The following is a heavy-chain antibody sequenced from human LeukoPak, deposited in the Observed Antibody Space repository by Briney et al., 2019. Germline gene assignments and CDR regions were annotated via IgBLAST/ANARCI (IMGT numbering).Heavy chain of an antibody. CDR3: AGDHPIRGYSYGCLDY. CDR1: GFTFSIYE. Sequence: GGSLRLSCAASGFTFSIYEMNWVRQAPGKGLEWVSYISSSGSTKYYADSVKGRFTISRDNAKHSLYLQMNSLRAEDTAVYYCAGDHPIRGYSYGCLDYWGQGTLVTVSS. V-gene: IGHV3-48*03. CDR2: ISSSGSTK. J-gene: IGHJ4*02. D-gene: IGHD5-18*01.